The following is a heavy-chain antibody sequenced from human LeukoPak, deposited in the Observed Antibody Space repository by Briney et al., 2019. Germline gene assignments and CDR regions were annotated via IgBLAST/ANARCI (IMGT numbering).Heavy chain of an antibody. Sequence: GGPLRLSCAASGFTFDDYAMHWVRQAPGKGLEWVSGISWNSGSIGYADSVKGRFTISRDNAKNSLYLQMNSLRAEDTALYYCAKDTNYDSSGYYSLFDYWGQGTLVTVSS. D-gene: IGHD3-22*01. CDR1: GFTFDDYA. CDR2: ISWNSGSI. CDR3: AKDTNYDSSGYYSLFDY. J-gene: IGHJ4*02. V-gene: IGHV3-9*01.